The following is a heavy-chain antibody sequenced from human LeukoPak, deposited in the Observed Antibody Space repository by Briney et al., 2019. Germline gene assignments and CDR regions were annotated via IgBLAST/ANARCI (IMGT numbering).Heavy chain of an antibody. CDR2: IFPGDSDT. J-gene: IGHJ4*02. CDR3: AAGYSFGYFDY. V-gene: IGHV5-51*01. Sequence: GESLKISCNGSGYRFTNYWIGWVRQMPGKGLEWMGMIFPGDSDTRYSPSFQGQVTISADKSISTAYLQWSSLRASDTAMYYCAAGYSFGYFDYWGQGALVTVSS. D-gene: IGHD5-18*01. CDR1: GYRFTNYW.